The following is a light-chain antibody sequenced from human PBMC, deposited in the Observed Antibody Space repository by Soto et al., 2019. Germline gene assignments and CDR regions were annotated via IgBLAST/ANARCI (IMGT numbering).Light chain of an antibody. CDR3: SSYVSGNNFV. V-gene: IGLV2-8*01. CDR2: EVN. J-gene: IGLJ1*01. Sequence: QSVLTQPPSASGSPGQSVTISCTGTSSDVGGYNYVSWYQQHPGKAPKLMIYEVNKRPSGVPDRFSGSKSSNTASLTVSGLQAEDEADYYCSSYVSGNNFVFGTGTKVTV. CDR1: SSDVGGYNY.